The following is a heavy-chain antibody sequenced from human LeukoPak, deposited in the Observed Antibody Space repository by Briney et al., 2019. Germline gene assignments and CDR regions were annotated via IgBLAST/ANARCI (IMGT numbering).Heavy chain of an antibody. J-gene: IGHJ4*02. Sequence: ASVTVSCKASGYTFTVYYIHWVRQAPGQGLEWMGWINPNSGGTKYTQKFQGRVTMTRDTSISTAYMELSSLRSDDTAVYYCARDGHTTGWEDFDYWGQGTLVTVFS. CDR2: INPNSGGT. D-gene: IGHD6-19*01. V-gene: IGHV1-2*02. CDR1: GYTFTVYY. CDR3: ARDGHTTGWEDFDY.